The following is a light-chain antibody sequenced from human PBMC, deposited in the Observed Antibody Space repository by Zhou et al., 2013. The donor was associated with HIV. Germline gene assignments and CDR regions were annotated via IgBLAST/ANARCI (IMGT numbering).Light chain of an antibody. V-gene: IGKV3-11*01. CDR3: QQYGSSQWT. J-gene: IGKJ1*01. CDR1: QSVSSY. CDR2: DTS. Sequence: EIVLTQSPATLSLSPGDRATLSCRASQSVSSYLAWYQQKPGQAPRLLIYDTSNRATGIPARFSGSGSGTDFTLTISSLEPEDFAVYYCQQYGSSQWTFGQGTKVEIK.